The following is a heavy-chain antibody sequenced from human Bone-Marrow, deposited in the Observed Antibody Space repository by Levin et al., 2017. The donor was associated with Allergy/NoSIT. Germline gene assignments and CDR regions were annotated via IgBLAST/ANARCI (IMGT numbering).Heavy chain of an antibody. CDR2: ISPYNGNT. CDR1: GYSFTSHG. CDR3: ARAGTTYYDFWIGYYSGNWFDP. Sequence: ASVKVSCKTSGYSFTSHGIGWVRQAPGQGLEWMGWISPYNGNTNYAQNLQGRVTMTTDTSTSTAYMDLRSLRSDDTAVYYCARAGTTYYDFWIGYYSGNWFDPWGQGTLVTVSS. J-gene: IGHJ5*02. D-gene: IGHD3-3*01. V-gene: IGHV1-18*01.